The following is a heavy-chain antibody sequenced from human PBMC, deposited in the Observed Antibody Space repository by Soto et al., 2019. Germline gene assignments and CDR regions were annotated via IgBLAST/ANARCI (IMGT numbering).Heavy chain of an antibody. Sequence: SETLSLTCSVSGDSISTVDYFWAWIRQPPGQALEYIGYIYKSTTTYYNPSFESRVAISLDTSKSQFSLSVTSVTAADTAVYFCARGRYCLTGRCFPNWFDSWGQGTLVTVSS. D-gene: IGHD2-15*01. CDR3: ARGRYCLTGRCFPNWFDS. J-gene: IGHJ5*01. CDR2: IYKSTTT. V-gene: IGHV4-30-4*01. CDR1: GDSISTVDYF.